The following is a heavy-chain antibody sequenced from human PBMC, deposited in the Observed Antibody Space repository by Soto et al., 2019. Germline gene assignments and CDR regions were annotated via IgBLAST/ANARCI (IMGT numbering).Heavy chain of an antibody. CDR2: ISSSSSTI. V-gene: IGHV3-48*02. D-gene: IGHD3-3*01. Sequence: GGSLRLSCAASGFTFSSYSMNWVRQAPGKGLEWVSYISSSSSTIYYADSVKGRFTISRDNAKNSLYLQMNSLRDEDTAVYYCARDVLRFLEWPDYGMDVCGQGTTATVSS. CDR1: GFTFSSYS. J-gene: IGHJ6*02. CDR3: ARDVLRFLEWPDYGMDV.